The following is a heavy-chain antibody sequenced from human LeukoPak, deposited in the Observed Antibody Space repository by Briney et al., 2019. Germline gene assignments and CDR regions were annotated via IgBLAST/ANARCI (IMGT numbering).Heavy chain of an antibody. J-gene: IGHJ4*02. CDR3: ARTRYYYNSRSYGAPYYFDY. V-gene: IGHV4-39*01. CDR1: GGSISSNSYY. D-gene: IGHD3-10*01. Sequence: SETLSLTCAVAGGSISSNSYYWGWIRQPPGNGLEWIGSIYYSGRTYYNPSLKSRVTISVDTSKNQFSLKLSSVTAADTAVYYCARTRYYYNSRSYGAPYYFDYWGQGTLVTVSS. CDR2: IYYSGRT.